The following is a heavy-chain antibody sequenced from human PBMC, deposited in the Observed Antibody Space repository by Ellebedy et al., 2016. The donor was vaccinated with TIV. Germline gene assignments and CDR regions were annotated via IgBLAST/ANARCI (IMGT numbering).Heavy chain of an antibody. V-gene: IGHV3-30*04. J-gene: IGHJ4*02. D-gene: IGHD2-8*02. CDR2: ISNDGSDT. CDR3: ARAKIHFWWDFEY. Sequence: GESLKISCAASGFTLSTYAMHWVRQAPGKGLEWVALISNDGSDTSYADSVQGRFTFSRDSSQNTLFLQMNSLRTEDTATDYCARAKIHFWWDFEYWGQGTLVTVSS. CDR1: GFTLSTYA.